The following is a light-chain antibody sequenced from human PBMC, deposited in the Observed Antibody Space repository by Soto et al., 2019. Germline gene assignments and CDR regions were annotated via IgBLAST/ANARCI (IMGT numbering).Light chain of an antibody. V-gene: IGLV1-40*01. J-gene: IGLJ1*01. CDR1: SSNIGAGYD. CDR3: QSYDSSLSGYV. Sequence: QSVLTQPPSVSGAPGQTFTISCTGSSSNIGAGYDVHWYQQLPGTAPKLLIYGNSNRPSGVPDRFSGSKSGTPASLAITGLQAEDEADYYYQSYDSSLSGYVFGTGTK. CDR2: GNS.